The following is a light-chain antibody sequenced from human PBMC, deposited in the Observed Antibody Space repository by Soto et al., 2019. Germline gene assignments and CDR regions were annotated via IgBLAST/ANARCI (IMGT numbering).Light chain of an antibody. CDR3: AAWDNSLSAWV. Sequence: QSVLTQPPSASGTPGQRVTIYCSGSSSNIGSNYVYWYQQVPGTAPRLLIYKNSQRPSGVPDRFSGSKSGTSASLAVSGLRSEDEADYYCAAWDNSLSAWVFGGGTKVTVL. V-gene: IGLV1-47*01. CDR1: SSNIGSNY. J-gene: IGLJ3*02. CDR2: KNS.